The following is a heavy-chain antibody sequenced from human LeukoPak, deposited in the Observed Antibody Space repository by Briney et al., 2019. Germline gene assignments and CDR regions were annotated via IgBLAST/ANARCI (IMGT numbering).Heavy chain of an antibody. Sequence: GGSLRLSCAASGFTFSSYWMSWVRQAPGKGLEWVANIKQDGSEKYYVDSVKGRFTISRDNAKNSLYLQMNSLRAEDTAVYYCARDYPYQAVWSGYSHLPGYMDVWGKGTTVTVSS. J-gene: IGHJ6*03. V-gene: IGHV3-7*01. CDR2: IKQDGSEK. D-gene: IGHD3-3*01. CDR3: ARDYPYQAVWSGYSHLPGYMDV. CDR1: GFTFSSYW.